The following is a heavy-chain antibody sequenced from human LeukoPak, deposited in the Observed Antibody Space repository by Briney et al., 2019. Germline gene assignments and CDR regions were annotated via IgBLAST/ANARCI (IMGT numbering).Heavy chain of an antibody. D-gene: IGHD6-13*01. Sequence: GGSLRLSCAASGFTFSSYAMSWGRQAPGKGLEWVSGISGSGGNTYYADSVKGRVTISRDNSNNTLDLEMNSLRAEDTAVYSCARHSRGRWYVFDYWGQGTPVTVSS. CDR1: GFTFSSYA. CDR2: ISGSGGNT. CDR3: ARHSRGRWYVFDY. V-gene: IGHV3-23*01. J-gene: IGHJ4*02.